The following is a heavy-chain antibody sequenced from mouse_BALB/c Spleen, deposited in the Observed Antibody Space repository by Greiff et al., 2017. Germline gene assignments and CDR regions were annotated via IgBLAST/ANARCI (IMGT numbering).Heavy chain of an antibody. J-gene: IGHJ4*01. CDR1: GFDFSRYW. Sequence: EVQLQESGGGLVQPGGSLKLSCAASGFDFSRYWMSWVRQAPGKGLEWIGEINPDSSTINYTPSLKDKFIISRDNAKNTLYLQMSKVRSEDTALYYCARPRDYGNYYAMDYWGQGTSVTVSS. D-gene: IGHD2-1*01. CDR2: INPDSSTI. CDR3: ARPRDYGNYYAMDY. V-gene: IGHV4-1*02.